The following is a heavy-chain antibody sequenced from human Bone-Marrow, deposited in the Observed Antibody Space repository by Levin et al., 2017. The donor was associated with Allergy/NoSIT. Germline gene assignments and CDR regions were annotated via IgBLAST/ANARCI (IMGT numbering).Heavy chain of an antibody. CDR3: ARADGSGSYPFDS. CDR2: IFYNGRT. D-gene: IGHD3-10*01. Sequence: SETLSLTCTVSGGSINSAGFHWNWIRQHPGKGLEWIGYIFYNGRTYYNPSLKSRVSISIDTSRNQFSLNLNSVTAADTAFYFCARADGSGSYPFDSWGQGTLVTVSS. V-gene: IGHV4-31*03. CDR1: GGSINSAGFH. J-gene: IGHJ4*02.